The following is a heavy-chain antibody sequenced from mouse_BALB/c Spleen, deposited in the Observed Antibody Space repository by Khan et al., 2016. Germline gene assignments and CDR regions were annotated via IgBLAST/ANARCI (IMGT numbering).Heavy chain of an antibody. CDR3: AREGTNWDDDYFDY. CDR2: ISYSGST. CDR1: GYSITSDYA. V-gene: IGHV3-2*02. D-gene: IGHD4-1*01. J-gene: IGHJ2*01. Sequence: EVQLQESGPGLVKPSQSLSLTCTVTGYSITSDYAWNWIRQFPGNKLEWMGYISYSGSTSYNPSLKSRISITRDTSKHQFFLQLNSVTTEDTATYDCAREGTNWDDDYFDYWGQGTTLTVSS.